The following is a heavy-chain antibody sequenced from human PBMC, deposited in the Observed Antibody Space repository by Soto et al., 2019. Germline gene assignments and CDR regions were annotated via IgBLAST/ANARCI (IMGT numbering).Heavy chain of an antibody. CDR3: ARDSSRSITILGVDEGPARYYGMDV. CDR2: ISSSSSTI. CDR1: GFTFSSYS. Sequence: GGSLRLSCAASGFTFSSYSMNWVRQAPGKGLEWVSYISSSSSTIYYADSVKGRFTISRDNAKNSLYLQMNSLRDEDTAVYYCARDSSRSITILGVDEGPARYYGMDVWGHGTTVTVSS. D-gene: IGHD3-3*01. J-gene: IGHJ6*02. V-gene: IGHV3-48*02.